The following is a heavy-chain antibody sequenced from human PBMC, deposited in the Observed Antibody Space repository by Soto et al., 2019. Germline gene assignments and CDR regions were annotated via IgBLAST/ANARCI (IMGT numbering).Heavy chain of an antibody. J-gene: IGHJ4*01. Sequence: QLVESGGGLVQPGGSLRLSCSASDFTFSESTIYWVRQVPGKGLEAISAVSTSGRSTYYADSVKDRFRISRDNSKNTIYLQMGSLRPEDTARYYCVKQAHGLDGVAFDYWGRGTQVTVAS. CDR3: VKQAHGLDGVAFDY. CDR2: VSTSGRST. CDR1: DFTFSEST. D-gene: IGHD2-15*01. V-gene: IGHV3-64D*06.